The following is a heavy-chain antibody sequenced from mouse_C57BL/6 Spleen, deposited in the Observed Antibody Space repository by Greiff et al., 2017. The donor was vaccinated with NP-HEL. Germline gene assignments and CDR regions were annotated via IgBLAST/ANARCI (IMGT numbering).Heavy chain of an antibody. CDR2: IDPSDSYT. J-gene: IGHJ2*01. CDR1: GYTFTSYW. CDR3: ARGITTVVATGDY. Sequence: VQLQQPGAELVKPGASVKLSCKASGYTFTSYWMQWVKQRPGQGLEWIGEIDPSDSYTNYNQKFKGKATLTVDTSSSTAYMQLSSLTSEDSAVYYCARGITTVVATGDYWGQGTTRTVSS. V-gene: IGHV1-50*01. D-gene: IGHD1-1*01.